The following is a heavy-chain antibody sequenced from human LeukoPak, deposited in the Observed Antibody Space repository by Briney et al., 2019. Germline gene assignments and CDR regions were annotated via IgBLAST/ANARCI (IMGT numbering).Heavy chain of an antibody. Sequence: GGSLRLSCAASGFIVSSDYMSWVRQAPGKGLESVALISDDGSEKYYADSVKGRFTISRDSSKSTLYLQMSSLTTEDAAVYYCARGDYSRSFSRNYYYYGMDVWGRGTTVTVSS. D-gene: IGHD6-6*01. CDR2: ISDDGSEK. V-gene: IGHV3-30-3*01. J-gene: IGHJ6*02. CDR3: ARGDYSRSFSRNYYYYGMDV. CDR1: GFIVSSDY.